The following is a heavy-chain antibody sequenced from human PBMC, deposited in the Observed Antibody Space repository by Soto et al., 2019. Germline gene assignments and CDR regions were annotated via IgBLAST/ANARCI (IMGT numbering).Heavy chain of an antibody. CDR3: TTAQLAVAGRADAFDI. CDR1: GFTFSNAW. CDR2: IKSKTDGGTT. J-gene: IGHJ3*02. D-gene: IGHD6-19*01. Sequence: EVQLVESGGGLVKPGGSLRLSCAASGFTFSNAWMNWVRQAPGKGLEWVGRIKSKTDGGTTDYAAPVKGRFTISREDSKTTQYLQMNSLKTEDTAVYYCTTAQLAVAGRADAFDIWGQGTMVTVSS. V-gene: IGHV3-15*07.